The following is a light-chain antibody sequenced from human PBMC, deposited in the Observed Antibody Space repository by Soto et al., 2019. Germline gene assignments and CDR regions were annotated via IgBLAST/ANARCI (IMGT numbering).Light chain of an antibody. J-gene: IGKJ1*01. Sequence: EIVMTQSPATLSVSPGERATLSCRASQSVSSNLAWYQQKPGQAPRLLIYGASTRATGIPARFSGSGSGTKFTLTISSLHSEDFPVYYCQLYNNWPPWTFGQGTKVDIK. CDR3: QLYNNWPPWT. CDR2: GAS. V-gene: IGKV3-15*01. CDR1: QSVSSN.